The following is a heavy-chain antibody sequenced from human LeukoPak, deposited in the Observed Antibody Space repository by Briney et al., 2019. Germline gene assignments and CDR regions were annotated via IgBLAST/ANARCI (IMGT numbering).Heavy chain of an antibody. CDR1: GFTFSDYY. Sequence: GGSLRLSCAASGFTFSDYYMSWIRQAPGKGLEWVSYISSSDSTIYYADSMKGRFTISRDNAKNALYLQINSLRAEDTAVYYCAGVGREMARGGGGFDYWGQGTLVTVSS. CDR2: ISSSDSTI. V-gene: IGHV3-11*01. J-gene: IGHJ4*02. D-gene: IGHD5-24*01. CDR3: AGVGREMARGGGGFDY.